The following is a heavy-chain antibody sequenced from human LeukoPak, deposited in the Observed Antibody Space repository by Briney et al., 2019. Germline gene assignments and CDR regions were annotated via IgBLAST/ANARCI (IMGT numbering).Heavy chain of an antibody. CDR1: GFTVSNNC. CDR2: IKSGSDT. CDR3: AREPWGAKGAAWGMDV. V-gene: IGHV3-53*01. J-gene: IGHJ6*02. D-gene: IGHD1-26*01. Sequence: PGGSLRLSCAASGFTVSNNCMSWVRQAPGKGLEWVSTIKSGSDTYYADSVKGRFTISRDNSKNTLYLQMNSLRAEDTAVYYCAREPWGAKGAAWGMDVWGQGTTVTVSS.